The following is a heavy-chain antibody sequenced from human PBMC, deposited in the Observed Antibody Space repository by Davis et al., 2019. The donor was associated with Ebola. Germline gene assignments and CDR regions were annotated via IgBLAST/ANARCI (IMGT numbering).Heavy chain of an antibody. V-gene: IGHV3-43*02. CDR2: ISGDGYST. Sequence: GESLKISCTASNFTFENYAMHWVRQVPGKGLEWVSLISGDGYSTFYADSVQGRFIISRDNSKNSLYLQMNSLGTEDTAFYYCARDTVRSRPWEYLQHWGQGTLVTVSS. CDR1: NFTFENYA. CDR3: ARDTVRSRPWEYLQH. J-gene: IGHJ1*01.